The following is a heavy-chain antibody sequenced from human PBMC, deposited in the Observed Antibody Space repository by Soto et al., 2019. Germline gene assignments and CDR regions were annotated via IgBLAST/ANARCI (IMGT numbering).Heavy chain of an antibody. Sequence: QVQLVQSGAEVKKPGASVKVSCKASGYTFTSYGISWVRQAPGQGLEWMGWISAYNGNTNYAQKLQGRVTMTTDTSTSTAYTELRSLRSDDTAVYYCARDLRPLGYTVVSPGDYWGQGTLVTVSS. CDR2: ISAYNGNT. J-gene: IGHJ4*02. D-gene: IGHD2-15*01. CDR1: GYTFTSYG. CDR3: ARDLRPLGYTVVSPGDY. V-gene: IGHV1-18*04.